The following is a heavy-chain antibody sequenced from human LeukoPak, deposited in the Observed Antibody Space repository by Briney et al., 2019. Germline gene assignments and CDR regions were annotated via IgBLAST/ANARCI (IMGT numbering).Heavy chain of an antibody. CDR2: IYHSGST. Sequence: SETLSLTCAVYGGSFSGYYWSWIRQPPGKGLEWIGEIYHSGSTNYNPSLKSRATISVDKSKNQFSLKLSSVTAADTAVYYCAGGSGYAQYFQHWGQGTLVTVSS. V-gene: IGHV4-34*01. CDR1: GGSFSGYY. CDR3: AGGSGYAQYFQH. J-gene: IGHJ1*01. D-gene: IGHD3-22*01.